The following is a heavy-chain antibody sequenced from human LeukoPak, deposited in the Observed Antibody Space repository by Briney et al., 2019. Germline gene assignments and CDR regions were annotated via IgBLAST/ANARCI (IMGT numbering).Heavy chain of an antibody. CDR1: GYTFTSYG. Sequence: ASVKVSCKASGYTFTSYGISWVRQAPGQGLEWMGWICAYNGNTNYAQKLQGRVTMTTDTSTSTAYMELRSLRSDDTAVYYCARDRVPNYYDSSGYPLDYWGQGTLVTVSS. J-gene: IGHJ4*02. CDR2: ICAYNGNT. V-gene: IGHV1-18*01. D-gene: IGHD3-22*01. CDR3: ARDRVPNYYDSSGYPLDY.